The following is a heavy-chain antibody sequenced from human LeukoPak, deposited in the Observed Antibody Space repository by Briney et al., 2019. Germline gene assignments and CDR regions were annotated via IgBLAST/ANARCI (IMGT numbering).Heavy chain of an antibody. V-gene: IGHV3-21*01. CDR3: AREPVVPAAMGGYYFDY. D-gene: IGHD2-2*01. Sequence: GGSLRPSCAASGFTFSSYSMNWVRQAPGKGLEWVSSISSSSSYIYYADSVKGRFTISRDNAKNSLYLQMNSLRAEDTAVYYCAREPVVPAAMGGYYFDYWGQGTLVTVSS. J-gene: IGHJ4*02. CDR2: ISSSSSYI. CDR1: GFTFSSYS.